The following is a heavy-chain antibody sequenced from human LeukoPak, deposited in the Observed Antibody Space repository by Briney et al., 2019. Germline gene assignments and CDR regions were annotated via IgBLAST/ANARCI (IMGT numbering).Heavy chain of an antibody. D-gene: IGHD6-13*01. CDR1: GGSFSGYY. V-gene: IGHV4-34*01. CDR3: ARRGYSRIFDY. Sequence: SETLSLTCAAYGGSFSGYYWSWIRQPPGKGLEWIGEINHSGSTNYNPSLKSRVTISVDTSKNQFSLKLSSVTAADTAVYYCARRGYSRIFDYWGQGTLVTVSS. CDR2: INHSGST. J-gene: IGHJ4*02.